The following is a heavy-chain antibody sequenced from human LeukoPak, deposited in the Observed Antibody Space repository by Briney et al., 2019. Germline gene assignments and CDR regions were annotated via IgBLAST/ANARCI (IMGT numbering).Heavy chain of an antibody. CDR2: IKQDGSEK. D-gene: IGHD6-13*01. CDR1: GFTFSSYW. J-gene: IGHJ4*02. V-gene: IGHV3-7*01. Sequence: PGGSLRLSCAASGFTFSSYWMSWVRQAPGKGLEWVANIKQDGSEKYYVDSVKGRFTISRDNAKNSLYLQMNSLRAEDTAVYYCARVYSSSWYYFDYWGQGTLVTVSS. CDR3: ARVYSSSWYYFDY.